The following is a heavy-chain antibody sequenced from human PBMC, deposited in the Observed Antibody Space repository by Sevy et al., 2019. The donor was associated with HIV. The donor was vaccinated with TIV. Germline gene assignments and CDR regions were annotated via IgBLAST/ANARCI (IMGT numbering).Heavy chain of an antibody. D-gene: IGHD1-26*01. Sequence: GGSLRLSCAASGFTFSSYGMHWVRQAPGKGLEWVAFIRYDGSNKYYADSVKGRFTISRDNSKNTLYLQMNSLRAEDTSVYYCAKDGGSGSYDYYYGMDVWGQGTTVTVSS. V-gene: IGHV3-30*02. J-gene: IGHJ6*02. CDR1: GFTFSSYG. CDR2: IRYDGSNK. CDR3: AKDGGSGSYDYYYGMDV.